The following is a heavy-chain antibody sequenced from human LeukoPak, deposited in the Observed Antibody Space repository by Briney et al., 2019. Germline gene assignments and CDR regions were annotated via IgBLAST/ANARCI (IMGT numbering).Heavy chain of an antibody. V-gene: IGHV3-7*01. D-gene: IGHD5-12*01. J-gene: IGHJ4*02. Sequence: GGSLRLSCAASGFTFSSYWISWVRQAPGKGLEWVANIKQDGSEKYYVDSVKGRFTISRDNANNSLYLQMNSLRAEDTAVYYCARDRGYIDFWGQGALVTVSS. CDR3: ARDRGYIDF. CDR1: GFTFSSYW. CDR2: IKQDGSEK.